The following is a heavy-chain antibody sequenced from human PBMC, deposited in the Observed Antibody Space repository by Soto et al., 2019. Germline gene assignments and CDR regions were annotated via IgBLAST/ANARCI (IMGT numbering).Heavy chain of an antibody. J-gene: IGHJ4*02. CDR3: ARSSYATGGTNDYFDY. CDR1: GGSISSGGYS. D-gene: IGHD3-16*01. CDR2: IYHSGST. Sequence: TLSLTCAVSGGSISSGGYSWSWIRQPPGKGLEWIGYIYHSGSTYYNPSLKSRVTISVDRSKNQFSLKLSSVTAADTAVYYCARSSYATGGTNDYFDYWGQGTLVTVSS. V-gene: IGHV4-30-2*01.